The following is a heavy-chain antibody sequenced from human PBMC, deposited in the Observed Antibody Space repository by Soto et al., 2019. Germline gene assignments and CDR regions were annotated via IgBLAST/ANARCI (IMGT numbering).Heavy chain of an antibody. V-gene: IGHV4-61*01. J-gene: IGHJ4*02. CDR2: VSHTGAT. CDR3: AREFSSAHITYYDF. CDR1: GGSISLERFY. Sequence: QVQLQESGPGLVKPSETLSLTCTVSGGSISLERFYWTWIRQPPGKGLEWLGYVSHTGATNYNPSLQSRVDISVDTSRIQFSLKLRSLTAADTAVYFCAREFSSAHITYYDFWGQGTLVSVSA.